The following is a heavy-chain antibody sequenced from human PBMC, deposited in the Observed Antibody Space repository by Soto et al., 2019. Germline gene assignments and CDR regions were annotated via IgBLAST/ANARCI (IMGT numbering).Heavy chain of an antibody. Sequence: QVHLVQSGAEVKKPGASVKVSCKGSGYTFTSYGITWVRQAPGQGLEWMGWISAHNGNTDYAQKLQGRVTVTRDTSTGTAHMELRGLRSDDTAVYYCARGRYGDYWGQGALVTVSS. CDR3: ARGRYGDY. D-gene: IGHD1-1*01. J-gene: IGHJ4*02. CDR1: GYTFTSYG. CDR2: ISAHNGNT. V-gene: IGHV1-18*01.